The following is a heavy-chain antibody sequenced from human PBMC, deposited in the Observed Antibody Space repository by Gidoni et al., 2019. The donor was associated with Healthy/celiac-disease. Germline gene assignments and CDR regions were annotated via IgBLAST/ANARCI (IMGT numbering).Heavy chain of an antibody. CDR1: GFTFISYS. V-gene: IGHV3-23*01. CDR2: ISGSGGST. J-gene: IGHJ4*02. Sequence: EVQLLESGGGLVHPGGSLRLSCEASGFTFISYSMRWVRQAPGKGLEWVSAISGSGGSTYYADSVKGRFTISRDNSKNTLYLQMNSLRAEDTAVYYCAKEKRALRWFDYWGQGTLVTVSS. CDR3: AKEKRALRWFDY. D-gene: IGHD4-17*01.